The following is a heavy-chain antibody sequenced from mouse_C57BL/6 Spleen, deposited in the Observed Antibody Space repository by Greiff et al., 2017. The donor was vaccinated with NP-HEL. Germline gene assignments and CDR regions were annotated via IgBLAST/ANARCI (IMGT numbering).Heavy chain of an antibody. CDR1: GYTFTSYW. CDR3: ALSTSYYSNLMDY. D-gene: IGHD2-5*01. V-gene: IGHV1-53*01. CDR2: INPSNGGT. J-gene: IGHJ4*01. Sequence: VQLQQPGTELVKPGASVKLSCKASGYTFTSYWMHWVKQRPGQGLEWIGNINPSNGGTNYNEKFKSKATLTVDKSSSTAYMQLSSLTSEDSAVYYCALSTSYYSNLMDYWGQGTSVTVSS.